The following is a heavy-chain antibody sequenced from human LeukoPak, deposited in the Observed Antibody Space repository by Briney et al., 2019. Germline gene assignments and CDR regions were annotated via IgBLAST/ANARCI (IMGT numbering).Heavy chain of an antibody. Sequence: GGSLRLSCAASGLTFSSHWMHWVRQAPGKGLVWVSRITNDGSSTTYADSVKGRFTISRDNAKNSLYLQMNSLRAEDTAVYYCARQYSYGSRAFDYWGQGTLVTVSS. V-gene: IGHV3-74*01. D-gene: IGHD5-18*01. CDR2: ITNDGSST. J-gene: IGHJ4*02. CDR1: GLTFSSHW. CDR3: ARQYSYGSRAFDY.